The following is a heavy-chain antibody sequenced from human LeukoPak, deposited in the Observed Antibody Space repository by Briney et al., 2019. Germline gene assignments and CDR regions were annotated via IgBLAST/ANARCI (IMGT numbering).Heavy chain of an antibody. CDR1: GFTVSSNY. CDR2: ISGSGGST. V-gene: IGHV3-23*01. Sequence: GGSLRLSCAASGFTVSSNYMSWVRQAPGKGLEWVSAISGSGGSTYYADSVKGRFTISRDNSKNTLYLQMNSLRAEDTAVYYCAKDLTRVVPGDDAFDIWGQGTMVTVSS. J-gene: IGHJ3*02. D-gene: IGHD2-2*01. CDR3: AKDLTRVVPGDDAFDI.